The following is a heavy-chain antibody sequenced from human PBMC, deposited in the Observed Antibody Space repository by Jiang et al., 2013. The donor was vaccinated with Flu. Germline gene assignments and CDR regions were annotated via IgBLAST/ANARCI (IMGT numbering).Heavy chain of an antibody. CDR2: LYYSGST. V-gene: IGHV4-59*01. Sequence: GSGLVKPSETLSLTCSVSGGSISSYYWSWIRQPPGKGLEWIGYLYYSGSTNYNPSLKSRVTISVDTSKNHLSLNLSSVTAADTAVYYCMRDSSTWPKRFDYWGQGALVTVSS. J-gene: IGHJ4*02. CDR1: GGSISSYY. CDR3: MRDSSTWPKRFDY. D-gene: IGHD2-2*01.